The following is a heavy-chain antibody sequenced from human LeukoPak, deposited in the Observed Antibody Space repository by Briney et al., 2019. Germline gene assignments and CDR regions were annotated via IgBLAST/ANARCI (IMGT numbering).Heavy chain of an antibody. CDR3: ARILWFGEYRCCDP. J-gene: IGHJ5*02. CDR2: IYYSGST. V-gene: IGHV4-59*01. Sequence: SETLSLTCTVSGGSISSYYWSWIRQPPGKGLEWIGYIYYSGSTNYNPSLKSRVTISVDTSKNQFSLKLSSVTAADTAVYYCARILWFGEYRCCDPWGQGTLVTLSS. D-gene: IGHD3-10*01. CDR1: GGSISSYY.